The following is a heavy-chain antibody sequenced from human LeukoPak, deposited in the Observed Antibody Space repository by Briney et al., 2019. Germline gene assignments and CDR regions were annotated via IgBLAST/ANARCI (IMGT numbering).Heavy chain of an antibody. CDR3: VRDLSYSTGY. V-gene: IGHV3-30*14. J-gene: IGHJ4*02. D-gene: IGHD6-25*01. CDR1: GFTFSSYA. Sequence: GGSLRLSCAASGFTFSSYAMHWVRQAPGKGLEWVAVISYDGSNKYYADSVKGRFTISRDNSKNTLYLQMNSLRAEDTAVYYCVRDLSYSTGYWGQGTLVTVSS. CDR2: ISYDGSNK.